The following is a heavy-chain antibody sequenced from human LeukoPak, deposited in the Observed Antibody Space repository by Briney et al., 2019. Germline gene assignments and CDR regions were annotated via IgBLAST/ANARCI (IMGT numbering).Heavy chain of an antibody. CDR2: ISGSGGNT. CDR1: GFTFNTYA. V-gene: IGHV3-23*01. Sequence: GGSLRLSCAASGFTFNTYAMTWVRQAPGKGLEWVSAISGSGGNTYYADSVKGRFTISRDNSKNTLYLQMNSLRAEDTAVYYCEKPKRDPTIFGVVTLGYWGQGTLVTVSS. J-gene: IGHJ4*02. CDR3: EKPKRDPTIFGVVTLGY. D-gene: IGHD3-3*01.